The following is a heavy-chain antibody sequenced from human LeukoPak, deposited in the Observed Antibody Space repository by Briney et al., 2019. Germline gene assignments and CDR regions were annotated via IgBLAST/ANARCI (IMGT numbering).Heavy chain of an antibody. V-gene: IGHV4-39*01. J-gene: IGHJ6*03. CDR3: ARTGADYYYYMDV. Sequence: SETLSLTCTVSGGSISSSSYYWGWIRQPPGKGLEWIGTIYYSGSTYYNPSLKSRVTISVDTSKKQFSLKLSSVTAADTAVYYCARTGADYYYYMDVWGKGTTVTVSS. CDR2: IYYSGST. D-gene: IGHD7-27*01. CDR1: GGSISSSSYY.